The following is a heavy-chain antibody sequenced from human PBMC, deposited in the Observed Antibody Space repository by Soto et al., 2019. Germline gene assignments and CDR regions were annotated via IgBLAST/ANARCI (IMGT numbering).Heavy chain of an antibody. CDR1: GGTFSTYS. D-gene: IGHD3-9*01. CDR2: IIPFLGIV. J-gene: IGHJ5*02. V-gene: IGHV1-69*04. Sequence: GASVKVSCKASGGTFSTYSITWVRQAPGQGLEWMGRIIPFLGIVNYAQKFQGRVTITADKSTTTAYMELGSLTFEDTAVYYCAREGNRDDILTGYSYRWFDPWGQGTLVTVSS. CDR3: AREGNRDDILTGYSYRWFDP.